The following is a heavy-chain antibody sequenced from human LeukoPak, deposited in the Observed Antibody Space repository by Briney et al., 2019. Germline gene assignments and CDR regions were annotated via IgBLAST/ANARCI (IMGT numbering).Heavy chain of an antibody. CDR2: ISYDGSNK. D-gene: IGHD3-10*01. CDR1: GFTFSNYA. V-gene: IGHV3-30*04. Sequence: GGSLRLSCAASGFTFSNYALHWVRQAPGKGLEWVAVISYDGSNKFYADSVRGRFTISRDNSKNTLFLQMNSLRPEDTAVYYCARHSRYYGFDYWGQGTLVTVSS. CDR3: ARHSRYYGFDY. J-gene: IGHJ4*02.